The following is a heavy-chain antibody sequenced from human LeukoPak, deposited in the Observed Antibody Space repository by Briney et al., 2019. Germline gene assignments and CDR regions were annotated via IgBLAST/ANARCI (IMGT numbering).Heavy chain of an antibody. CDR2: INHSGSS. D-gene: IGHD2-15*01. V-gene: IGHV4-34*01. CDR3: ARRGYCSGGSCPSTRYYYYYMDV. CDR1: GGSFSGYY. J-gene: IGHJ6*03. Sequence: SETLSLTCAVYGGSFSGYYWSWIRQPPGKGLEWIGEINHSGSSNYNPSLKSRVTISVDTSKNQFSLKLSSVTAADTAVYYCARRGYCSGGSCPSTRYYYYYMDVWGKGTTVTISS.